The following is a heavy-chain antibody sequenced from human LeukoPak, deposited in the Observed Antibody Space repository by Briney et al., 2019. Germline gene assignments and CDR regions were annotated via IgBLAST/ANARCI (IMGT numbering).Heavy chain of an antibody. CDR3: ARTKRRQNYYDSSGPQYYYYYMDV. V-gene: IGHV4-61*02. J-gene: IGHJ6*03. CDR2: IYTSGST. Sequence: SETLSLTCTVSGGSISSGSYYWSWIRQPAGKGLEWIGRIYTSGSTNYNPSLKSRVTISVDKSKNQFYLQLSSVTAADTAVYYCARTKRRQNYYDSSGPQYYYYYMDVWGKGTTVTISS. D-gene: IGHD3-22*01. CDR1: GGSISSGSYY.